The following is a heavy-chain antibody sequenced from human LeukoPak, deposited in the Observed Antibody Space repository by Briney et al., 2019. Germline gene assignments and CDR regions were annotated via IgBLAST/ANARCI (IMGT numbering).Heavy chain of an antibody. CDR3: ARRVSTGNAYSWFDP. Sequence: QPGGSLRLSCAASGCTFSTYSMSWLRQAPGKGLEWISYITSSSSTIYYADSVKGRFTISRDNAKNSLYLQMNSLRHEDTAVYYCARRVSTGNAYSWFDPWGQGTLVTVSS. J-gene: IGHJ5*02. D-gene: IGHD3-9*01. CDR2: ITSSSSTI. V-gene: IGHV3-48*02. CDR1: GCTFSTYS.